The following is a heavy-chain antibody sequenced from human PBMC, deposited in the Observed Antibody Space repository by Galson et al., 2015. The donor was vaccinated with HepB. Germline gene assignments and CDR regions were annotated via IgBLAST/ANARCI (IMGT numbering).Heavy chain of an antibody. CDR3: ARALGYSSSWYRYYFDY. CDR1: GFTFSSYS. V-gene: IGHV3-48*01. D-gene: IGHD6-13*01. Sequence: SLRLSCAASGFTFSSYSMNWVRQAPGKGLEWVSYISSSSSTIYYADSVKGRFTISRDNAKNSLYPQMNSLKAEDTAVYYCARALGYSSSWYRYYFDYWGQGTLVTVSS. CDR2: ISSSSSTI. J-gene: IGHJ4*02.